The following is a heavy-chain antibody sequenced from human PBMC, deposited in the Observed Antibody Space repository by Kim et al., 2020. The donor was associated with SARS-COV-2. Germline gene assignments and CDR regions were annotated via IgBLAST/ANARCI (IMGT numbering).Heavy chain of an antibody. CDR1: GFTFTSYD. J-gene: IGHJ6*02. D-gene: IGHD3-3*01. Sequence: GGSLRLSCAASGFTFTSYDMPWVRQATGKGLEWVSAISTAGDTYYSGSVKGRFTISRENAKNSLYLQMNSQRAGDTAVYYCARAAPSSLRFLEWFDYYYYVMDVGRQGTGVTVSS. CDR2: ISTAGDT. V-gene: IGHV3-13*04. CDR3: ARAAPSSLRFLEWFDYYYYVMDV.